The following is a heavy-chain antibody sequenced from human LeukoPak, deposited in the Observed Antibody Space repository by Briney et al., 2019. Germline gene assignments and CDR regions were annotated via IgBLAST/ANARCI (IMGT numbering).Heavy chain of an antibody. CDR3: ARAQTTMAYYYYYYMDV. J-gene: IGHJ6*03. V-gene: IGHV1-69*06. Sequence: ASVNVSCKASGGTFSSYAISWVRQAPGQGLEWMGMFIPFFGTANYSQKFQGRVTITADKTTSTAYMELSSLRSEDTAVYYCARAQTTMAYYYYYYMDVWGKGTTVTVSS. D-gene: IGHD5-18*01. CDR1: GGTFSSYA. CDR2: FIPFFGTA.